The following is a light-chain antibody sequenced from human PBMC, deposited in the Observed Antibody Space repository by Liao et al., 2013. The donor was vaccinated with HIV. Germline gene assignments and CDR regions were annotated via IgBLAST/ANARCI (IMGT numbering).Light chain of an antibody. CDR3: QAWDSSTEHVV. CDR2: FDS. V-gene: IGLV3-21*01. Sequence: SYVVTQPPSVSVAPGETATITCGGNNIGSKSVHWYQQTPGQAPVLVVYFDSHRPSGIPGRFSGSNSGNTATLTISGTQAMDEADYYCQAWDSSTEHVVFGGGTKLTVL. J-gene: IGLJ2*01. CDR1: NIGSKS.